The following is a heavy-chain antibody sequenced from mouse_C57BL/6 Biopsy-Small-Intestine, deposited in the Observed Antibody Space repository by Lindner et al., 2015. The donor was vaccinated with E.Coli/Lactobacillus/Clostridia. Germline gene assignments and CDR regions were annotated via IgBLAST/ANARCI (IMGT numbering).Heavy chain of an antibody. V-gene: IGHV1-69*02. J-gene: IGHJ3*01. CDR1: GGTFSSYP. D-gene: IGHD2-1*01. CDR2: IIYGTT. CDR3: ASSHRIFGGLLNPTFAFDI. Sequence: SVKVSCKTSGGTFSSYPISWVRQAPGQGLEWMGEIIYGTTKYAQMFQGRVTITADQTTSTAYMELSSLRSEDTALFYCASSHRIFGGLLNPTFAFDIWGQGTMVTVSS.